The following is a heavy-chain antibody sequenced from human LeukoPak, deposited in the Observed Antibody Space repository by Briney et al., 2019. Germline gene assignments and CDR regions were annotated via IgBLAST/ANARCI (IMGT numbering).Heavy chain of an antibody. V-gene: IGHV4-39*01. CDR3: ARVDNSGLSIDY. CDR1: GGSISSSSYY. J-gene: IGHJ4*02. Sequence: SETLSLTCTVSGGSISSSSYYWGWIRQPPGKGLEWIGSIYYSGSTYYNPSLKSRVTISVDTSKNQFSLKLSSVTAADTAVYYCARVDNSGLSIDYWGQGTLVTVSS. CDR2: IYYSGST. D-gene: IGHD3-22*01.